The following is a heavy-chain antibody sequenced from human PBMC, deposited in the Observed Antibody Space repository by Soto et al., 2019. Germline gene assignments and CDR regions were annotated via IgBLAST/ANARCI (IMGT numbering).Heavy chain of an antibody. CDR2: INPSSCNT. CDR1: GYTFATYY. Sequence: PGEVTCKASGYTFATYYIHWVRQYHGQGLEWMGLINPSSCNTPYAQKFQGMVSVPRDASSSTVYMELSSLRSDDTAVYYCARASMTGSTTLVVYWAQGTLVTVSS. D-gene: IGHD1-26*01. CDR3: ARASMTGSTTLVVY. V-gene: IGHV1-46*01. J-gene: IGHJ4*02.